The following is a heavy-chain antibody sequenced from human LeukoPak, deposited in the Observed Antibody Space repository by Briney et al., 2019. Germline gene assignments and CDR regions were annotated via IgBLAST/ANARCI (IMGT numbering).Heavy chain of an antibody. D-gene: IGHD3-22*01. J-gene: IGHJ1*01. CDR3: ARDANYYDSSGYISTSAYFQH. V-gene: IGHV4-39*07. Sequence: SETLSLTCTVSGGSISSSSYYWGWIRQPPGKGLEWIGSIYYSGSTYHNPSLKSRVTISVDTSKNQFSLKLSSVTAADTAVYYCARDANYYDSSGYISTSAYFQHWGQGTLVTVSS. CDR1: GGSISSSSYY. CDR2: IYYSGST.